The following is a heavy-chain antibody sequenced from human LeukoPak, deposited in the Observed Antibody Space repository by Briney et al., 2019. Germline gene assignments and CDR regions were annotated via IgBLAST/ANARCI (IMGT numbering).Heavy chain of an antibody. CDR2: INSDGSST. D-gene: IGHD5-12*01. CDR1: GFTFSSYW. J-gene: IGHJ4*02. Sequence: GGSLRLSCAASGFTFSSYWMHWVRQAPGKGLVWVSRINSDGSSTSYADSVKGRFTISRDNAKNTLYLQMNSLRAEDTAVYYCAIFRGYSGYDHWGQGTLVTVSS. V-gene: IGHV3-74*01. CDR3: AIFRGYSGYDH.